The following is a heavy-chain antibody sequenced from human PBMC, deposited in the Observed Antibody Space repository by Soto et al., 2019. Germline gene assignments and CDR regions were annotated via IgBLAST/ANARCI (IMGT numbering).Heavy chain of an antibody. CDR2: IIPIFGTA. CDR3: ARDSSSSGWPGGRFDP. Sequence: ASVKVSCKASGGTFSSYAISWVRQAPGQGLEWMGGIIPIFGTANYAQKFQGRVTITADESTSTAYMELSSLRSEDTAVYYCARDSSSSGWPGGRFDPWGQGTLVTVSP. V-gene: IGHV1-69*13. D-gene: IGHD6-19*01. CDR1: GGTFSSYA. J-gene: IGHJ5*02.